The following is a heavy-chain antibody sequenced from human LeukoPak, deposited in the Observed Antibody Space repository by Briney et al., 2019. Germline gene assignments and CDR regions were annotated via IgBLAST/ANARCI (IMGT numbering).Heavy chain of an antibody. CDR1: GGSFSGYY. CDR3: ARARGGGYYADFDY. V-gene: IGHV4-34*01. CDR2: INHSGST. J-gene: IGHJ4*02. Sequence: SETLSFTCAVYGGSFSGYYWSWIRQPPGKGLEWIGEINHSGSTNYNPSLKSRVTISVDTSKNQFSLKLSSVTAADTAVYYCARARGGGYYADFDYWGQGTLVTVSS. D-gene: IGHD3-3*01.